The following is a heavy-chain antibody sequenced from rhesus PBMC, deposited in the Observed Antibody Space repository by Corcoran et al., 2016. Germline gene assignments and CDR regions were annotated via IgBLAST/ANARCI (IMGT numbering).Heavy chain of an antibody. CDR1: GGSISSNY. CDR3: ARDPPGRAFDY. D-gene: IGHD1-44*01. J-gene: IGHJ4*01. CDR2: IYGSGGSP. V-gene: IGHV4-160*01. Sequence: QVQLQESGPGLVKPSETLSLTCAVSGGSISSNYWSWIRQAPGKGLEWFGRIYGSGGSPDHNPALKSRVTISTDTSKNQFSLKLSSVTAADTAVYYCARDPPGRAFDYWGQGVLVTVSS.